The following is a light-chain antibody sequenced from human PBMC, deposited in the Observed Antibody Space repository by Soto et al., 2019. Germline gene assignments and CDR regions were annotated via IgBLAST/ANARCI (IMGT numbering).Light chain of an antibody. CDR3: QQRSTRT. CDR1: QSVSRY. CDR2: DAS. J-gene: IGKJ2*01. Sequence: EIVLTQSPATLSLSPGERATLSCRASQSVSRYLAWYKQKPGQAPRLLIYDASNRATGIPARFSGSGSGTDFTLTISSLEPEDFAVYYCQQRSTRTFGQGTKLEIK. V-gene: IGKV3-11*01.